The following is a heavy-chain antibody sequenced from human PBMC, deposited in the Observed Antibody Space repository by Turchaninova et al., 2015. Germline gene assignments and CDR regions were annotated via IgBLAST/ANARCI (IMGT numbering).Heavy chain of an antibody. CDR2: ISSSGSTI. D-gene: IGHD3-3*01. CDR3: ASTYYDFWSANYYYYMDV. CDR1: GFTFSSYE. J-gene: IGHJ6*03. V-gene: IGHV3-48*03. Sequence: VQPGGSLRLSCAASGFTFSSYEMNWVRQAPGKGLEWVSYISSSGSTIYYADSVKGRFTISRDNAKKSLYLQMNSLRAEDTAVYYCASTYYDFWSANYYYYMDVWGKGTTVTVSS.